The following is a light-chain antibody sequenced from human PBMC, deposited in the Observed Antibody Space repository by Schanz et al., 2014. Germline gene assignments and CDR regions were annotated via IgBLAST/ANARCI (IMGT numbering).Light chain of an antibody. CDR3: SSYAGSYTYV. Sequence: QSVLTQPPSASGSTGQSVTISCTGTSSDVGAYNYVSWYQQHPGKAPKLIISDVTRRPSGVPDRFSGFKSDNTASLTISGLQAEDEADYYCSSYAGSYTYVFGTGTKLTVL. CDR1: SSDVGAYNY. J-gene: IGLJ1*01. V-gene: IGLV2-8*01. CDR2: DVT.